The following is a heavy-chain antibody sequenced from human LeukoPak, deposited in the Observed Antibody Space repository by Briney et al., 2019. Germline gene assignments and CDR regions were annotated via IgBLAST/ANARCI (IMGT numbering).Heavy chain of an antibody. CDR3: ARVRITIFGVVISYYYGMDV. J-gene: IGHJ6*02. CDR1: GGSFSGYY. D-gene: IGHD3-3*01. CDR2: INHSGST. Sequence: SETLSLTCAVYGGSFSGYYWSWIRQPPGEGLEWIGEINHSGSTNYNPSLKSRVTISVDTSKNQFSLKLSSVTAADTAVYYCARVRITIFGVVISYYYGMDVWGQGTTVTVSS. V-gene: IGHV4-34*01.